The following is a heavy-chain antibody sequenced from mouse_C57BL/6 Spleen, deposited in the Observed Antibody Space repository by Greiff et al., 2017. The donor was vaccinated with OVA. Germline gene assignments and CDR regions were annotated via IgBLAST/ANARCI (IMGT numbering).Heavy chain of an antibody. Sequence: DVKLVESGGDLVKPGGSLKLSCAASGFTFSSYGMSWVRQTPDKRLEWVATISSGGSYTYYPDSVKGRFTLYRVNAKNTLYLQSSSRKSEDTCMYYWARHRGDSSGPLYFDYWGQGTTLTVSS. D-gene: IGHD3-2*02. J-gene: IGHJ2*01. V-gene: IGHV5-6*02. CDR2: ISSGGSYT. CDR3: ARHRGDSSGPLYFDY. CDR1: GFTFSSYG.